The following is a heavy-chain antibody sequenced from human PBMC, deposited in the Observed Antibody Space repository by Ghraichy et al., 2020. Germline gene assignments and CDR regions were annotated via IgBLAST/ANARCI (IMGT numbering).Heavy chain of an antibody. CDR2: FNPGGGDT. Sequence: GESLKISCRASGYTFTSHYMHWVRQAPGQGLEWVGLFNPGGGDTNYAQKFQGRVTMTRDTSTSTVFMELSGLRSDDTAVYFCARVVNWNYNDWGQGTLVTVSS. CDR3: ARVVNWNYND. D-gene: IGHD1-7*01. J-gene: IGHJ4*02. V-gene: IGHV1-46*03. CDR1: GYTFTSHY.